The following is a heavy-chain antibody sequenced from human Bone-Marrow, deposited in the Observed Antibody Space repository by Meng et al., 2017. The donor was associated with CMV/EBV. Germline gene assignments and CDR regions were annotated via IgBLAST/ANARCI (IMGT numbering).Heavy chain of an antibody. CDR2: MNPDSGNT. D-gene: IGHD3-16*01. V-gene: IGHV1-8*03. J-gene: IGHJ6*02. CDR3: ARLRGGYYYYGMDV. CDR1: GYTFTSYD. Sequence: ASVKVSCKASGYTFTSYDINWVRQATGQGLEWMGRMNPDSGNTDYAQKFQGRVAITRNTTVSTAYMELSSLRSEDTAVYYCARLRGGYYYYGMDVWGQGTTVTVSS.